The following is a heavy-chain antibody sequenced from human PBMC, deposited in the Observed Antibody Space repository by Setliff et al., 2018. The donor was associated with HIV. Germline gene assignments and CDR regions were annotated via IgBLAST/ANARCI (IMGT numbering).Heavy chain of an antibody. Sequence: GASVKVSCKASGYTFTSYYIHWVRQAPGQGLEWMGVIHPSGGSTSYAQSFRDRVTMTRDTSTSTVYMELSSLRSEDTAVYYCARVRYCSGGSCYGGEYWFDPWGQGTLVTVSS. CDR1: GYTFTSYY. CDR3: ARVRYCSGGSCYGGEYWFDP. CDR2: IHPSGGST. V-gene: IGHV1-46*01. D-gene: IGHD2-15*01. J-gene: IGHJ5*02.